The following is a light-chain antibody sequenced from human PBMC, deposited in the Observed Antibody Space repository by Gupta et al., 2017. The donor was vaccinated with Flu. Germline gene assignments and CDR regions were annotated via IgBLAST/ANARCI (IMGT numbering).Light chain of an antibody. CDR1: QKISSKF. J-gene: IGKJ1*01. CDR2: IVS. CDR3: QHHDTSPGT. V-gene: IGKV3-20*01. Sequence: GTVLLSSGERATLYCRASQKISSKFVAWYQQKPGQAPRLFVYIVSSRAPGVPDRVSGSGSGTDFTLTIDRLEPEDIATYYCQHHDTSPGTFGQGTKVEIK.